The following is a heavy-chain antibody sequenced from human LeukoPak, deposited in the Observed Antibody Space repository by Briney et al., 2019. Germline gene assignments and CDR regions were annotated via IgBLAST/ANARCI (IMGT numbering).Heavy chain of an antibody. CDR3: ARVPTL. CDR2: IYNGNT. CDR1: GGCINNSY. Sequence: PSETLSLTCTVSGGCINNSYWSWIRQLPGKGLEWIGYIYNGNTNYNPSLKRRVTISVDTSKNQFSLKLTSVTAADTAVYYCARVPTLWGQGALVTVSS. V-gene: IGHV4-59*08. J-gene: IGHJ4*02.